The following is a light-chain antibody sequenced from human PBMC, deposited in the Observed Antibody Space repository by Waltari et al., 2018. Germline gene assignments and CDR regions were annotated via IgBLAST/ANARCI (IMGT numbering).Light chain of an antibody. Sequence: QAVVTQEPSLTVSPGGTVTLNCGSSTGAVTSGTYPYWFPQNPGQVPRTLIYDTSNKHSWTPARFSGSLLGGKAALTLSGAQPEDEADYYCLLWYSGARWVFGGGTKLSVL. V-gene: IGLV7-46*01. J-gene: IGLJ3*02. CDR2: DTS. CDR1: TGAVTSGTY. CDR3: LLWYSGARWV.